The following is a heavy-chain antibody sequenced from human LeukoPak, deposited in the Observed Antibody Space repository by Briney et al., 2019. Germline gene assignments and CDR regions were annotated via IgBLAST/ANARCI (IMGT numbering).Heavy chain of an antibody. J-gene: IGHJ6*02. CDR2: IYYSGST. CDR3: ARGLVVPAAMPELDYYYYGMDV. V-gene: IGHV4-59*01. CDR1: GGSISSYY. D-gene: IGHD2-2*01. Sequence: SETLSPTCTVSGGSISSYYWSWIRQPPGKGLEWIGYIYYSGSTNYNPSLKSRVTISVDTSKNQFSLKLSSVTAADTAVYYCARGLVVPAAMPELDYYYYGMDVWGQGTTVTVSS.